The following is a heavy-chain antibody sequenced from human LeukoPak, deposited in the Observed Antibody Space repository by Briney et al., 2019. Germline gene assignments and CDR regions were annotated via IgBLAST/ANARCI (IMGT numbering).Heavy chain of an antibody. CDR1: GDSISTYY. CDR2: IYYSGST. D-gene: IGHD5-24*01. Sequence: SETLSLTWTVSGDSISTYYWTWIRQPPGKGLEWIGYIYYSGSTNYNPSLKSRVTISADTSKNQFSLKLSSVTAADTAVYYCARLADGHNLRYFDYWGQGTLVTVSS. V-gene: IGHV4-59*08. CDR3: ARLADGHNLRYFDY. J-gene: IGHJ4*02.